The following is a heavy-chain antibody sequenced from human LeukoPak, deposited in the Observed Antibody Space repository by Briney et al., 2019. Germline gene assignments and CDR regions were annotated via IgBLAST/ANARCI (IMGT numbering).Heavy chain of an antibody. V-gene: IGHV1-46*01. CDR3: AAPGASGFVGNFWSGPLDY. CDR2: INPSAGST. D-gene: IGHD3-3*01. CDR1: GYTFTSHY. J-gene: IGHJ4*02. Sequence: ASVKVSCRASGYTFTSHYMHWVRQAPGQGLAWMGIINPSAGSTSYPQKFQGRVTMTRDTSTSTVYMELSSLRSDDTAVYYCAAPGASGFVGNFWSGPLDYWGQGTLVTVSS.